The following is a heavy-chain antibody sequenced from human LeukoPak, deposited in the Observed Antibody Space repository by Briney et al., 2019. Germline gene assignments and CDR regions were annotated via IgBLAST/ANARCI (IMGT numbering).Heavy chain of an antibody. CDR3: ARSFPWAHFDY. J-gene: IGHJ4*02. CDR1: GGSISSSSYY. V-gene: IGHV4-61*05. CDR2: IYYSGST. D-gene: IGHD1-26*01. Sequence: SETLSLTCTVSGGSISSSSYYWGWIRQPPGKGLEWIGYIYYSGSTNYNPSLKSRVTISVDTSKNQFSLKLSSVTAADTAVYYCARSFPWAHFDYWGQGTLVTVSS.